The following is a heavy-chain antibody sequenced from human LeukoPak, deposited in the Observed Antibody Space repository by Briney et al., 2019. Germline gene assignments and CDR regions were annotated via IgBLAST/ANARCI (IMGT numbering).Heavy chain of an antibody. CDR3: ARGYSSSTQGGFDY. CDR2: IIPIFGTA. J-gene: IGHJ4*02. D-gene: IGHD6-6*01. CDR1: GGTFSSYA. Sequence: ASVTVSCTASGGTFSSYAISWVRQAPGQGLEWMGGIIPIFGTANYAQKFQGRVTITTDESTSTAYMELSSLRSEDTAVYYCARGYSSSTQGGFDYWGQGTLVTVSS. V-gene: IGHV1-69*05.